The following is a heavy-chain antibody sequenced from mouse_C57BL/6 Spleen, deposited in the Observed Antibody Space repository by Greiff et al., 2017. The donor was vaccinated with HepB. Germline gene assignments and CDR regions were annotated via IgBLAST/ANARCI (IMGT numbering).Heavy chain of an antibody. Sequence: EVNVVESGGGLVKPGGSLKLSCAASGFTFSSYAMSWVRQTPEKRLEWVATISDGGSYTYYPDNVKGRFTISRDNAKNNLYLQMSHLKSEDTAMYYCARDQGSRFAYWGQGTLVTVSA. D-gene: IGHD1-1*01. J-gene: IGHJ3*01. CDR2: ISDGGSYT. CDR3: ARDQGSRFAY. V-gene: IGHV5-4*01. CDR1: GFTFSSYA.